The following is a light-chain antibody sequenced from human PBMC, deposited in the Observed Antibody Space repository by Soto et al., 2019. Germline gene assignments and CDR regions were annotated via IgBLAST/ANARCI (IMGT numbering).Light chain of an antibody. CDR2: DAS. CDR1: QDISNY. Sequence: DIPMTQSPSSLSASVGDRVTITCQASQDISNYLNWYQQKPGKAPKLLIYDASNLETGVPSRFSGSGSGTDFTFTISSLQPEDIATYYCQQYDNLPPMYTFSQGTKLEIK. V-gene: IGKV1-33*01. CDR3: QQYDNLPPMYT. J-gene: IGKJ2*01.